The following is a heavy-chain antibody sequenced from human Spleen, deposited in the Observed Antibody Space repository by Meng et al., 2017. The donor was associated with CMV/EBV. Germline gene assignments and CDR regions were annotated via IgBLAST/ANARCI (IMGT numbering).Heavy chain of an antibody. CDR3: ARGGYCSSTSCSNYYYGMDV. D-gene: IGHD2-2*01. CDR1: GFTFSSYE. V-gene: IGHV3-48*03. CDR2: ISSSGSTI. J-gene: IGHJ6*02. Sequence: LSLTCAASGFTFSSYEMNWVRQAPGKGLEWVSYISSSGSTIYYADSVKGRFTISRDNAKNSLYLQMNSLRAEDTAVYYCARGGYCSSTSCSNYYYGMDVWGQGTTVTVSS.